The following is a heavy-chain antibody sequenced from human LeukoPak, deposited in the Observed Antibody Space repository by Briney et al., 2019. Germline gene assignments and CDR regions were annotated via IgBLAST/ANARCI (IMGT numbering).Heavy chain of an antibody. V-gene: IGHV4-34*01. CDR1: GGSFSGYY. CDR3: ARDGEDPDLYYYYYMDV. J-gene: IGHJ6*03. D-gene: IGHD1-14*01. Sequence: SETLSLTCAVYGGSFSGYYWSWIRQPPGKGLEWIGEINHSGSTNYNPSLKSRVTISVDTSKNQFSLKLSSVTAADTAVYYCARDGEDPDLYYYYYMDVWGKGTTVAVSS. CDR2: INHSGST.